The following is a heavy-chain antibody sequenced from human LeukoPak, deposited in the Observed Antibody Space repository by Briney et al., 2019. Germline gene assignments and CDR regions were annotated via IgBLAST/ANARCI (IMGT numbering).Heavy chain of an antibody. CDR1: GYTFTSYY. Sequence: ASVKVSCKASGYTFTSYYMHWVRQAPGQGLEWMGIINPSGGSTSYAQKFQGRVTMTRDTSTSTVYMELSSLRSEDTAVYYCARDYYDSSGYYPPLGYWGQGTLVTVSS. D-gene: IGHD3-22*01. V-gene: IGHV1-46*01. J-gene: IGHJ4*02. CDR3: ARDYYDSSGYYPPLGY. CDR2: INPSGGST.